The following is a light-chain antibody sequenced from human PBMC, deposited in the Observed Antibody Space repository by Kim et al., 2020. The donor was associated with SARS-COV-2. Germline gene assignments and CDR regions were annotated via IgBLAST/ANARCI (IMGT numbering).Light chain of an antibody. CDR1: QGIGDY. J-gene: IGKJ1*01. CDR3: QRYSFYPRT. V-gene: IGKV1-9*01. Sequence: ASVEDRVTITSRASQGIGDYLAWYQQNPGKAPKRLIYAASTLQNGVPSSFTGSGSGTEFTLTITSLQPEDFATYFCQRYSFYPRTFGQGTKVDIK. CDR2: AAS.